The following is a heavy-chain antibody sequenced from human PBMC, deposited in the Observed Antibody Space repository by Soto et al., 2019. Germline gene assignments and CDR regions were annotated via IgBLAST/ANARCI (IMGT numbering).Heavy chain of an antibody. J-gene: IGHJ4*02. Sequence: SETLSLTCAVYGGSFSGYYWNWIRQPPGKGLEWIGEINHSGSTNYNPSLKSRVTISVDTSKNQFSLKLSSVTAADTAVYYCARHPTVTEYYFDYWGQGTLVTVPQ. CDR3: ARHPTVTEYYFDY. CDR2: INHSGST. D-gene: IGHD4-17*01. CDR1: GGSFSGYY. V-gene: IGHV4-34*01.